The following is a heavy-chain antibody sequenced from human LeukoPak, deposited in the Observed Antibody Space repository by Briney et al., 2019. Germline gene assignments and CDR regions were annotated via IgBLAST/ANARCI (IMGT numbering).Heavy chain of an antibody. D-gene: IGHD1-1*01. V-gene: IGHV4-34*01. J-gene: IGHJ5*02. CDR2: INHSGST. CDR3: ASTGTTSRDNWFDP. Sequence: SETLSLTCAVYGGSFSGYYWSWIRQPPGKGLEWIGEINHSGSTNYNPSLKSRVTISVGTSKNQFSLKLSSVTAADTAVYYCASTGTTSRDNWFDPWGQGTLVTVSS. CDR1: GGSFSGYY.